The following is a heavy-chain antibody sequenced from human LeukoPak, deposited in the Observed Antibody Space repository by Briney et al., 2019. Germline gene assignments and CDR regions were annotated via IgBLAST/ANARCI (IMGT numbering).Heavy chain of an antibody. CDR2: IKQDGSAE. CDR3: ARDLFAY. Sequence: GGSLRLSCEVSGFTFGNSAMSWVREAPGKGLEWVATIKQDGSAEFYVDSVKGRFTISRDSAKNSLYLQMNSLRDDDTAVYYCARDLFAYWGQGTLVTVSS. CDR1: GFTFGNSA. J-gene: IGHJ4*02. V-gene: IGHV3-7*01.